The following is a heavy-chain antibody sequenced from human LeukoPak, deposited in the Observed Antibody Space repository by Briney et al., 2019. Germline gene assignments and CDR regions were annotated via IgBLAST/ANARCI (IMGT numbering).Heavy chain of an antibody. V-gene: IGHV4-34*01. D-gene: IGHD1/OR15-1a*01. J-gene: IGHJ4*02. CDR2: IYHTGST. CDR3: ARVSGLNNFDS. Sequence: SETLSLTCAVYGGSFSGYYWSWIRQPPGKGLEWIGDIYHTGSTNYNPSLKSRVTILVDTSKNQFSLKVRSVTAADTAVYFCARVSGLNNFDSWGQGTLVTVSS. CDR1: GGSFSGYY.